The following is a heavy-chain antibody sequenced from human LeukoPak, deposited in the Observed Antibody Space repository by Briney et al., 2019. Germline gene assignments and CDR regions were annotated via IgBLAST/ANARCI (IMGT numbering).Heavy chain of an antibody. CDR1: GFTFSNYA. J-gene: IGHJ3*01. V-gene: IGHV3-23*01. Sequence: PGGSLRLSCAASGFTFSNYAMSWVRQAPGKGLEWVSVISASGKSAYYADSLKGRFTISRDNSKNMVYLQMNSLRAEDTAVYYCAKEDEEQDSDWGQGTMVTVSS. D-gene: IGHD1-26*01. CDR2: ISASGKSA. CDR3: AKEDEEQDSD.